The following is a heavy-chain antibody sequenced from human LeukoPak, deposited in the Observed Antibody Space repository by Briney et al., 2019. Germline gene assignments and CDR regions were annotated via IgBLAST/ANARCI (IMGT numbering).Heavy chain of an antibody. CDR3: AREGIAARNNYYYYMDV. V-gene: IGHV6-1*01. CDR2: TYYSSKWYN. J-gene: IGHJ6*03. CDR1: GDSVSSNSAA. Sequence: SQTLSLTCAISGDSVSSNSAAWNWIRQSPSRGLEWLGRTYYSSKWYNDYAVSVKSRITINPDTSKNQFSLQLNSVTPEDTAVYYCAREGIAARNNYYYYMDVWGKGTTVTVSS. D-gene: IGHD6-6*01.